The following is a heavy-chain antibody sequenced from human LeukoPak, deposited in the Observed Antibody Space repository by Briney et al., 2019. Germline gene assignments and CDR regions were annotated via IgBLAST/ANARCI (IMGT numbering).Heavy chain of an antibody. CDR2: INSDGSST. CDR3: AKPRLWHSYYFDY. V-gene: IGHV3-74*01. D-gene: IGHD5-18*01. Sequence: PGGSLRLSCAASGFTFSSYWMHWVRQAPGKGLVWVSRINSDGSSTSYADSVKGRFTISRDNSKNTLYLQMNSLRAEDTAVYYCAKPRLWHSYYFDYWGQGTLVTVSS. J-gene: IGHJ4*02. CDR1: GFTFSSYW.